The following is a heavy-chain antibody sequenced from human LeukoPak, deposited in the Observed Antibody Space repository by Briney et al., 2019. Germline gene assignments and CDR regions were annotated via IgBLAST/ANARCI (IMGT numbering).Heavy chain of an antibody. CDR1: GFTFSIYS. D-gene: IGHD3-16*01. CDR3: ARDKGGITLVGNAFDI. Sequence: AGGSLRLSCAASGFTFSIYSMNWVRQAPGKGREWVSSISSISSHIYYTDSVRGLFTIPRNTARNSLYLQMNSLRAEDTAVDDCARDKGGITLVGNAFDIWGQGTMVTVSS. CDR2: ISSISSHI. J-gene: IGHJ3*02. V-gene: IGHV3-21*01.